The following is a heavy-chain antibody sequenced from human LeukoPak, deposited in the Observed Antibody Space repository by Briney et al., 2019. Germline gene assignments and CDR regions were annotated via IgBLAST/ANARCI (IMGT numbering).Heavy chain of an antibody. V-gene: IGHV3-23*01. J-gene: IGHJ4*02. CDR3: AKDFVRFDY. Sequence: GGSLRLSCAASGFSFSSYAMSWVRQTPGKGLEWVSVISGSGDTTYYADSVKGRFAISRDNSKNTLYLQMNSLRAEDTAVYYCAKDFVRFDYWGQGTLVTVSS. CDR2: ISGSGDTT. CDR1: GFSFSSYA.